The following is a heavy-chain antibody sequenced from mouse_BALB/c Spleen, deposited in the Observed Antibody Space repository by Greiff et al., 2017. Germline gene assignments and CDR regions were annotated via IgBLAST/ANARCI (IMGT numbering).Heavy chain of an antibody. Sequence: VQLVESGPGLVAPSQSLSITCTVSGFSLTDYGVSWIRQPPGKGLEWLGVIWGGGSTYYNSALKSRLSISKDNSKSQVFLKMNSLQTDDTAMYYCAKHSYGNYGYYAMDYWGQGTSVTVSS. V-gene: IGHV2-6-5*01. D-gene: IGHD2-1*01. CDR1: GFSLTDYG. J-gene: IGHJ4*01. CDR2: IWGGGST. CDR3: AKHSYGNYGYYAMDY.